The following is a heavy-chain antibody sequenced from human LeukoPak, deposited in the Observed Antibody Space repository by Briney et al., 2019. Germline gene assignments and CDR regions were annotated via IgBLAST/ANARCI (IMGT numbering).Heavy chain of an antibody. CDR2: INHSGST. D-gene: IGHD3-9*01. Sequence: SETLSLTCAVYGGSFSGYYWSWIRQPPGKGLEWIGEINHSGSTNFNPSLKSRVTISVDTSKNQFSLKLSSVTAADTAAYYCARGASTLRYFDWLLYDYWGQGTLVTVSS. CDR3: ARGASTLRYFDWLLYDY. V-gene: IGHV4-34*01. J-gene: IGHJ4*02. CDR1: GGSFSGYY.